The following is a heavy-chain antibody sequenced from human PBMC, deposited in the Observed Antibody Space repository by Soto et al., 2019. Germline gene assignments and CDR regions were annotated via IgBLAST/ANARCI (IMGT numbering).Heavy chain of an antibody. V-gene: IGHV1-69*13. CDR1: GGTFSSYA. Sequence: SVKVSCKASGGTFSSYAISWVRQAPGQGLEWMGGIIPIFGTANYAQKFQGRVTITADESTSTAYMELSSLRSEDTAVYYCARDRPVYYYGSGSLPRDAFDIWGQGTMVTVSS. CDR3: ARDRPVYYYGSGSLPRDAFDI. CDR2: IIPIFGTA. D-gene: IGHD3-10*01. J-gene: IGHJ3*02.